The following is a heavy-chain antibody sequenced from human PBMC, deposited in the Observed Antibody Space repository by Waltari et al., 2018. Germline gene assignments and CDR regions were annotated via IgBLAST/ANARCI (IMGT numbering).Heavy chain of an antibody. CDR1: GFTVSSNY. CDR2: IYSGGSK. D-gene: IGHD2-15*01. CDR3: ARSSSFIHLFDY. V-gene: IGHV3-53*02. Sequence: EVQLVETGGGLIQPGGSLRLSCAASGFTVSSNYMSWVRQAPGKGLEWVSVIYSGGSKYYADSVKCRFTISRDNSKNTLYLQMNSLRAEDTAVYYCARSSSFIHLFDYWGQGTLVTVSS. J-gene: IGHJ4*02.